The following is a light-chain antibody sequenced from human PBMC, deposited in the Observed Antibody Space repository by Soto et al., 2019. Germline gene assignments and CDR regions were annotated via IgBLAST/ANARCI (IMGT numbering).Light chain of an antibody. Sequence: EIVMTQSPATLSVSPGERATLSCRASLGVSNDLAWYQQKPAQAPRLLIYRASTRATGIPARFSGSGFGTEFTLTISSLQSEDCAVYYCQQDNNWPLTFGGGTKVEIK. V-gene: IGKV3-15*01. CDR1: LGVSND. CDR2: RAS. J-gene: IGKJ4*01. CDR3: QQDNNWPLT.